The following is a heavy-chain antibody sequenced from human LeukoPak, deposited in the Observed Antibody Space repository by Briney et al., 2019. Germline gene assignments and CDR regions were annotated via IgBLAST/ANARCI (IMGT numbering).Heavy chain of an antibody. Sequence: SETLSLTCTVSGGSISSYYWSWIRQPPGKGLEWIGYIYYSGSTNYNPSLKSRVTISVDTSKNQFSLKLRSVIAADTAVYYCARVQYDSSDYYFALDYWGQGTLVTVSS. V-gene: IGHV4-59*01. J-gene: IGHJ4*02. CDR1: GGSISSYY. CDR3: ARVQYDSSDYYFALDY. CDR2: IYYSGST. D-gene: IGHD3-22*01.